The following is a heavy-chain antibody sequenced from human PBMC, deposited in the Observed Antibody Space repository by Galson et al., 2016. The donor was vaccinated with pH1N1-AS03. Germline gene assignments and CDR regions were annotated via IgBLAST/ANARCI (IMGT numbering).Heavy chain of an antibody. D-gene: IGHD2-2*01. V-gene: IGHV3-33*03. CDR3: AKMEVPAAKAWDYYYMDV. CDR2: ISYDGSNK. J-gene: IGHJ6*03. Sequence: SLRLSCAASVFTFRSYGMHWVRQTPGKGLEWVAFISYDGSNKYYSDSVKGRFSISRDNSQNTVYLQMSSLRADDTAVYYCAKMEVPAAKAWDYYYMDVWGKGTAVTVSS. CDR1: VFTFRSYG.